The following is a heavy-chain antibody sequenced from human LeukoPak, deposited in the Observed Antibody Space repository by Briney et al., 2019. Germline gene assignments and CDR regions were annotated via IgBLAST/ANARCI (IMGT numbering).Heavy chain of an antibody. CDR1: GFTFSTYS. J-gene: IGHJ4*02. Sequence: QAGGSLRLSCAGSGFTFSTYSMNWVRQAPGKGLEWVSYISSRSTTIYYADSVKGRFTIFRDNAKNSLYLQMNSLRAEDTAVYYCARDHAVSTTLGLFEYWGQGSLVTVSS. D-gene: IGHD2-2*01. CDR2: ISSRSTTI. CDR3: ARDHAVSTTLGLFEY. V-gene: IGHV3-48*04.